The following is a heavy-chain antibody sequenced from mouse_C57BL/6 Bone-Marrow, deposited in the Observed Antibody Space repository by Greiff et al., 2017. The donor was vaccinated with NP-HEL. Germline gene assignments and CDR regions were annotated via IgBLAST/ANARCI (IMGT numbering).Heavy chain of an antibody. D-gene: IGHD1-1*01. V-gene: IGHV5-17*01. Sequence: VKVVESGGGLVKPGGSLKLSCAASGFTFSDYGMHWVRQAPEKGLEWVAYISSGSSTIYYADTVKGRFTISRDNAKNTLFLQMTSLRSEDTAMYYCAPYYYAPFAYWGQGTLVTVSA. CDR1: GFTFSDYG. CDR3: APYYYAPFAY. J-gene: IGHJ3*01. CDR2: ISSGSSTI.